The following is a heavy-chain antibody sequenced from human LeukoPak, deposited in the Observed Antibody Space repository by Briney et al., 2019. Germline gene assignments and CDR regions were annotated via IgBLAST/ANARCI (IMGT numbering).Heavy chain of an antibody. CDR3: ASSPLYYYDSSGSYYYYYGMDV. D-gene: IGHD3-22*01. CDR2: INSDGSST. Sequence: GGSLRLSCAASGFTFSSYWMHWVRQAPGKGLVWVARINSDGSSTIYADSEKGRFTISRDNAKNTLHLQMNSLRAEDTALYYCASSPLYYYDSSGSYYYYYGMDVWGQGTTVTVSS. V-gene: IGHV3-74*01. J-gene: IGHJ6*02. CDR1: GFTFSSYW.